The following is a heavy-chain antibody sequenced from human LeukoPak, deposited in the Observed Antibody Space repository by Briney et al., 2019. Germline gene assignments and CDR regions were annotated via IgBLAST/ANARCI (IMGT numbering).Heavy chain of an antibody. Sequence: SETLSLTCTISGGSISDYYWSWIRQPPGKGLEWIGYIYYSGTTNYNPSLKSRVTLSVDTSKNQFSLKLSSVTAADTAVYYCARLGKYCSSTSCHYYYGTDVWGQGTTVTVSS. CDR3: ARLGKYCSSTSCHYYYGTDV. CDR2: IYYSGTT. CDR1: GGSISDYY. J-gene: IGHJ6*02. D-gene: IGHD2-2*01. V-gene: IGHV4-59*12.